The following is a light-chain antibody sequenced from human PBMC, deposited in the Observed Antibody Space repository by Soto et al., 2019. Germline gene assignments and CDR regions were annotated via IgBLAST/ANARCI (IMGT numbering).Light chain of an antibody. V-gene: IGKV3-20*01. Sequence: EIVLPQSLGTLTLSPGERATLSCRASPSVSSRYLAWYQQKPGQAPRLLIYGASSRATGIPDRFSGSGSGTDFTLTISRLQPEDFAVYYCQQYGTSPTITFGQGTRVEIK. CDR2: GAS. J-gene: IGKJ5*01. CDR3: QQYGTSPTIT. CDR1: PSVSSRY.